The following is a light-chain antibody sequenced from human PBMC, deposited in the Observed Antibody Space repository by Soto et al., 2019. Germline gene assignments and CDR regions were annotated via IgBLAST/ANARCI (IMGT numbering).Light chain of an antibody. CDR1: KSVGSL. Sequence: EIVLTQSPATLSLSPGERATLSCRASKSVGSLLGWYQQKPGQAPRLFIYDTSNRATGIPARFSGSGSGTDFTLTISSLEPEDFAVYYCQQRRSFPITFGQGTRLEIK. J-gene: IGKJ5*01. CDR3: QQRRSFPIT. V-gene: IGKV3-11*01. CDR2: DTS.